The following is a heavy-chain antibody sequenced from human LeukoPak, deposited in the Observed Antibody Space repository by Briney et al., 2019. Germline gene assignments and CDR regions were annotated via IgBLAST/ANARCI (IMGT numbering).Heavy chain of an antibody. CDR2: IYYSGST. Sequence: NPSETLSLTCTVSGGSISSYYWSWIRQPPGKGLEWIGYIYYSGSTNYNPSLKSRVTISVDTSKNQFSPKLSSVTAADTAVYYCARGTDPTAFDYWGQGTLVTVSS. CDR3: ARGTDPTAFDY. CDR1: GGSISSYY. J-gene: IGHJ4*02. V-gene: IGHV4-59*08.